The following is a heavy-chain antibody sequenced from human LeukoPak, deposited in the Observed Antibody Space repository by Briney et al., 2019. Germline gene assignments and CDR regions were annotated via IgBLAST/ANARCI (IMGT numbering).Heavy chain of an antibody. D-gene: IGHD6-19*01. CDR1: GFTFSSYA. V-gene: IGHV3-23*01. CDR2: ISGSGGST. J-gene: IGHJ4*02. Sequence: PGGSLRLSCAASGFTFSSYAMSWVRQAPGKGLEWVSAISGSGGSTYYADSVKGRFTISRDNSKNTLYLQMNSLRAEDTAVYYCAKDSRFSSAWYGFFDYWGQGTLVTVSS. CDR3: AKDSRFSSAWYGFFDY.